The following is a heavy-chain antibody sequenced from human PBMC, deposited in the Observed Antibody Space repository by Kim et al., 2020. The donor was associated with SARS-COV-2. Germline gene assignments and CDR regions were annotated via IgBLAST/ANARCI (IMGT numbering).Heavy chain of an antibody. CDR3: ARTQLELGIHYNWFDP. D-gene: IGHD7-27*01. V-gene: IGHV1-46*01. Sequence: KFQGRVTMTRDTSTSTVYMELSSLRSEDTAVYYCARTQLELGIHYNWFDPWGQGTLVTVSS. J-gene: IGHJ5*02.